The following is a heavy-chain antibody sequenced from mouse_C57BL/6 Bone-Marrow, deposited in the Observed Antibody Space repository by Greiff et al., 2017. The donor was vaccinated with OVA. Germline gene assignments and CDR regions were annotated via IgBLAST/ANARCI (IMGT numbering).Heavy chain of an antibody. V-gene: IGHV3-6*01. CDR2: ISYDGSN. CDR1: GYSITSGYY. CDR3: ARERGYYGSSYWYFDV. D-gene: IGHD1-1*01. J-gene: IGHJ1*03. Sequence: EVKLQESGPGLVKPSQSLSLTCSVTGYSITSGYYWNWIRQFPGNKLEWMGYISYDGSNNYNPSLKNRISITRDTSKNQFFLKLNSVTTEDTATYYCARERGYYGSSYWYFDVWGTGTTVTVSS.